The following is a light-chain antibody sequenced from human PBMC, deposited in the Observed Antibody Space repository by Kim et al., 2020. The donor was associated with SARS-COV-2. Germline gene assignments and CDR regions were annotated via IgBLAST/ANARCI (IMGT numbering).Light chain of an antibody. V-gene: IGLV2-14*03. CDR3: NSFTISNTYV. CDR2: DVS. CDR1: RRDVGGYNY. Sequence: GQSINIACTGSRRDVGGYNYVSWYQQHPGKAPKLIIFDVSNRPSGVSDRFSGSKSGNTASLTISGLQAEDEADYYCNSFTISNTYVFGTGTKVTVL. J-gene: IGLJ1*01.